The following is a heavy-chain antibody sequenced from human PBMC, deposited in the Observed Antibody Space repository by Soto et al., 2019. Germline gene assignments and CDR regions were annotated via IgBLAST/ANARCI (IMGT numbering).Heavy chain of an antibody. V-gene: IGHV3-30*03. CDR3: ALGPMITFGGVIGGHFDY. CDR2: ISYDGSNK. D-gene: IGHD3-16*02. Sequence: QVQLVESGGGVVQPGRSLRLSCAASGFTFSSYGMHWVRQAPGKGLEWVAVISYDGSNKYYADSVKGRFTISRDNSKNTLYLQMNSLRAEDTAVYYCALGPMITFGGVIGGHFDYWGQGTLVTVSS. J-gene: IGHJ4*02. CDR1: GFTFSSYG.